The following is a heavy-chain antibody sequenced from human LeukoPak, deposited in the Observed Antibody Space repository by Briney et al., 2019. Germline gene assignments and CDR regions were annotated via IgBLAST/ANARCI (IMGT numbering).Heavy chain of an antibody. Sequence: PGGSLRLSCVASGFSFNNYAMNWVRQAPGKGLEWVSLMIGSSGTTFYADSVKGRFTIYRDKSKSTLYLQMTSLRAEDPAVSYCAKGAYDYIEIAYFDYWGQGSLVTVSS. CDR1: GFSFNNYA. CDR3: AKGAYDYIEIAYFDY. D-gene: IGHD5-12*01. J-gene: IGHJ4*02. CDR2: MIGSSGTT. V-gene: IGHV3-23*01.